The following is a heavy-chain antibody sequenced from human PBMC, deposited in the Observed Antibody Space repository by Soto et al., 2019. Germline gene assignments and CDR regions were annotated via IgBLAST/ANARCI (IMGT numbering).Heavy chain of an antibody. V-gene: IGHV3-23*01. J-gene: IGHJ6*02. CDR1: GFTFSSYA. CDR2: ISGSGGST. Sequence: GSLRLSCAASGFTFSSYAMSWVRQAPGKGLEWVSAISGSGGSTYYADSVKGRFTISRDNSKNTLYLQMNSLRAEDTAVYYCAKDSVAGLSYYYYYGMDVWGQGTTVTVSS. D-gene: IGHD6-19*01. CDR3: AKDSVAGLSYYYYYGMDV.